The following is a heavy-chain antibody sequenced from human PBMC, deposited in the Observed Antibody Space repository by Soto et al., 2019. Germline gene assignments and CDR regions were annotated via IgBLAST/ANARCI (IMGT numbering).Heavy chain of an antibody. Sequence: QVQLVESGGGVVQPGRSLRLSCAASGFTFSSYGMHWVRQAPGKGLEWVAVISYDGSNKYYADSVKGRFTISRDNSKNTLYLQMNSLGAEDTAVYYCAKDGGGSSWYYFDYWGQGTLVTVSS. CDR1: GFTFSSYG. V-gene: IGHV3-30*18. CDR2: ISYDGSNK. D-gene: IGHD6-13*01. CDR3: AKDGGGSSWYYFDY. J-gene: IGHJ4*02.